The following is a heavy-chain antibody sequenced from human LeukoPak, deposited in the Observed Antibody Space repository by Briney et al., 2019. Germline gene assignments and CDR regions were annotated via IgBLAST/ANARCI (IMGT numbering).Heavy chain of an antibody. D-gene: IGHD5/OR15-5a*01. Sequence: SETLSLTCAVSGASFTSYYWSWIRQSPGKGLEWIGEINHSGSTNYNPSLKSRVIISLDTSKNQFSLKLNSMTAADTAVYYCARGDGVVARIGIGSWFFDLWGRGTLVTVSS. CDR1: GASFTSYY. CDR2: INHSGST. CDR3: ARGDGVVARIGIGSWFFDL. J-gene: IGHJ2*01. V-gene: IGHV4-34*01.